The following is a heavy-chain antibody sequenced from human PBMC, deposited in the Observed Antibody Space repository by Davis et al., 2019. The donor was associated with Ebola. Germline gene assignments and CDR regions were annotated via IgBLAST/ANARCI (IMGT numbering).Heavy chain of an antibody. CDR1: GYSFTSYW. CDR2: IYPGDSDT. V-gene: IGHV5-51*01. CDR3: ARQTRSYYDILTGWAGAFDI. J-gene: IGHJ3*02. Sequence: GESLKISCKGSGYSFTSYWIGCVRQMPGKGLEWMGIIYPGDSDTRYSPSFQGQVTISADKSISTAYLQWSSLKASDTAMYYCARQTRSYYDILTGWAGAFDIWGQGTMVTVSS. D-gene: IGHD3-9*01.